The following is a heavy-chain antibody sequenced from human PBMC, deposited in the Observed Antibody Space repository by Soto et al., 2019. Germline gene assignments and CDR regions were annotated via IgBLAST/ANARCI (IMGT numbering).Heavy chain of an antibody. CDR3: LRGASGYGNFAY. CDR1: GFTFSSYW. CDR2: IYTTT. D-gene: IGHD5-12*01. Sequence: PGGSLRLSCAASGFTFSSYWMSWVRQAPGKGLVWVSRIYTTTNYADSVKGRFIISRDNAKNTLYLQMNGLRDEDTAVYYCLRGASGYGNFAYGGRGIRVTVSS. V-gene: IGHV3-74*01. J-gene: IGHJ4*02.